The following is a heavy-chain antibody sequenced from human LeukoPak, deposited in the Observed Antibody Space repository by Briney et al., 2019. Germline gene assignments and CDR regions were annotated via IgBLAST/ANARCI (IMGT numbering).Heavy chain of an antibody. D-gene: IGHD4-23*01. CDR2: ISYDGSNK. V-gene: IGHV3-30*01. CDR1: GFTFSSYA. J-gene: IGHJ6*03. CDR3: ARDGGGMDV. Sequence: GGSLRLSCAASGFTFSSYAMHWVRQAPGIGLEWVAVISYDGSNKYYADSVKGRFTISRDNSKNTLYLQMNSLRAEDTAVYYCARDGGGMDVWGKGTTVTVSS.